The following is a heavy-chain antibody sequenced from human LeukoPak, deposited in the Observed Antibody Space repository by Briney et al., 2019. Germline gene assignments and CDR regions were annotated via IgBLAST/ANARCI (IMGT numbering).Heavy chain of an antibody. Sequence: ARTLSLTCAVSGGSSRSGDYFWSWIRQPPGKGLEWIAHIHYSGNTYYNPSLKSRASISVDTSKNQFSLKLSSVTAADTAVYYCARENNDYGGKRAFDYWGQGTLVT. J-gene: IGHJ4*02. CDR2: IHYSGNT. D-gene: IGHD4-23*01. V-gene: IGHV4-30-4*01. CDR3: ARENNDYGGKRAFDY. CDR1: GGSSRSGDYF.